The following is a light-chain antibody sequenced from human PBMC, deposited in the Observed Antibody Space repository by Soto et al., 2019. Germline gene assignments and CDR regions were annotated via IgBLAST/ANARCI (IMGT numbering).Light chain of an antibody. CDR1: SSNIGAGYD. V-gene: IGLV1-40*01. CDR2: GNS. CDR3: QSYDSSLSAYV. J-gene: IGLJ1*01. Sequence: QSVLTQPPSVSGAPGQRVTISCTGSSSNIGAGYDVHWYQQLPGTAPKLFIFGNSNRPSGVPDRFSGSKSGTSASLAITGLQAEDEADYYYQSYDSSLSAYVFGTGTKLTVL.